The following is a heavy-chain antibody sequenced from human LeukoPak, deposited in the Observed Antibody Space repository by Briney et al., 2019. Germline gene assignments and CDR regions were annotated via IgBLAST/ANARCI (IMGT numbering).Heavy chain of an antibody. D-gene: IGHD1-26*01. CDR3: AREGSYSGYFDY. Sequence: GASVKVSCKASGYTFTSYYMHWVRQAPGQGLEWMGIINPSGGSTSYAQKLQGRVTMTRDTSTCTVYMELSSLRAEDTAVYYCAREGSYSGYFDYWGQGTLVTVSS. CDR1: GYTFTSYY. CDR2: INPSGGST. J-gene: IGHJ4*02. V-gene: IGHV1-46*01.